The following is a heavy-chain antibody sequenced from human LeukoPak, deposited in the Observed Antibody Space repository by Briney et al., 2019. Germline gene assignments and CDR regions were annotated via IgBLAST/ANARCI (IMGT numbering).Heavy chain of an antibody. Sequence: TSQTLSLTCTVSGGSISSGGYYWSWIRQHPGKGLEWLGYIYYSGSTYYNPSLKSRVTISVDTSKNQFSLKLSSVTAADTAVYYCARAGTPKVVVPAAISVWGKGTTVTVSS. J-gene: IGHJ6*04. CDR3: ARAGTPKVVVPAAISV. CDR2: IYYSGST. V-gene: IGHV4-31*03. CDR1: GGSISSGGYY. D-gene: IGHD2-2*01.